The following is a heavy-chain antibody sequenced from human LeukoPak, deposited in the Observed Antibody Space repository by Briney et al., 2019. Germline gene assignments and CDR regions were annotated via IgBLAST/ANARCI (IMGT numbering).Heavy chain of an antibody. J-gene: IGHJ4*02. Sequence: PSETLSLTCTVSGGSLSSYYWSWIRQPAGKGLEGIGRIYTSGSTNYNPSLKSRVTMSVDTSKNQFSLKLSSVTAARTALYYCACDELRVGATFTDYWAEGTLVTVSS. CDR1: GGSLSSYY. D-gene: IGHD1-26*01. V-gene: IGHV4-4*07. CDR2: IYTSGST. CDR3: ACDELRVGATFTDY.